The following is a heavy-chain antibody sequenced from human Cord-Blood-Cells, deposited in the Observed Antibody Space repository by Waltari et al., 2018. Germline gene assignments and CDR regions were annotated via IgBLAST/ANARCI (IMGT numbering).Heavy chain of an antibody. CDR2: INHSGST. CDR1: GGSFSGYY. Sequence: QVQLQQWGAGLLKPSETLSLTCAVYGGSFSGYYWSWIRQPPGKGLEWIGEINHSGSTNYNPSLQSRVPTSVDTSKNQFSLKLSSVTAADTAVYYCARAPLSWYFDLWGRGTLVTVSS. V-gene: IGHV4-34*01. CDR3: ARAPLSWYFDL. J-gene: IGHJ2*01.